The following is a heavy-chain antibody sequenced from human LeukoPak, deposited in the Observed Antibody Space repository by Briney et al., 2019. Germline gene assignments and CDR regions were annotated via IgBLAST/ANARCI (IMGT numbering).Heavy chain of an antibody. CDR1: GYTFISYG. J-gene: IGHJ4*02. CDR2: ISAYNGNI. CDR3: ASMSGYYPSYYFDY. Sequence: ASVKVSCKASGYTFISYGIAWVRQAPGQGLEWLGWISAYNGNIDYAQKLQGRVTLTTDTSTSTAYMEVRSLRSDDTAVYYCASMSGYYPSYYFDYWGQGTLVTVSS. V-gene: IGHV1-18*01. D-gene: IGHD3-3*01.